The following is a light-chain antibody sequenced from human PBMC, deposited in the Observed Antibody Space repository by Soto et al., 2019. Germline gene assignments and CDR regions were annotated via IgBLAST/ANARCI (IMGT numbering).Light chain of an antibody. Sequence: DIQMTQSPSSLSASVGDRVTITCRASQSISSYLNWYQQKPGKAHKLLIYAASSLQSGVPSRFSGSGSGTEFTLTISSLQPEDFATYYCQQSYSTLMYTFGQGTKLEIK. CDR3: QQSYSTLMYT. CDR2: AAS. V-gene: IGKV1-39*01. CDR1: QSISSY. J-gene: IGKJ2*01.